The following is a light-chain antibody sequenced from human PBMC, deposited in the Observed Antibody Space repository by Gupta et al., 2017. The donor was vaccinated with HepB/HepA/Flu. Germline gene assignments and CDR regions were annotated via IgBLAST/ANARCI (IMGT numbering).Light chain of an antibody. V-gene: IGLV3-25*03. Sequence: SYELTQPPSVSVSPGQTARITYSGDALPNKFVCWYQQKPGQAPVLVIYKDTQRPSGIPERFSGSSSGTTVTLTISGVQAEDEADYYCQSEDSSGTYVVFGGGTKLTVL. J-gene: IGLJ2*01. CDR2: KDT. CDR1: ALPNKF. CDR3: QSEDSSGTYVV.